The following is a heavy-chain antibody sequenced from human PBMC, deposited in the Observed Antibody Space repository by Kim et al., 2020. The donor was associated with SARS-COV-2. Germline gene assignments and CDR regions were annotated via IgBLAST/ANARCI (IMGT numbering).Heavy chain of an antibody. CDR2: INSDGSST. V-gene: IGHV3-74*01. CDR3: ARSGKQQLVWYYGMDV. Sequence: GGSLRLSCAASGFTFSSYWMHWVRQAPGKGLVWVSRINSDGSSTSYADSVKGRFTISRDNAKNTLYLQMNSLRAEDTAVYYCARSGKQQLVWYYGMDVWGQGTTVTVSS. D-gene: IGHD6-13*01. J-gene: IGHJ6*02. CDR1: GFTFSSYW.